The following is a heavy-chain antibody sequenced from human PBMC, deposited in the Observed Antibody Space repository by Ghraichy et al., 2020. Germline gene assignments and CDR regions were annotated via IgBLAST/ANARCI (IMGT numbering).Heavy chain of an antibody. Sequence: GESLRLSCAASGFTFSSYSMNWVRQAPGKGLEWVSYISSSSSTIYYADSVKGRFTISRDNAKNSLYLQMNSLRDEDTAVYYCARVSIVVVPAAMEYFDYWGQGTLVTVSS. CDR3: ARVSIVVVPAAMEYFDY. CDR2: ISSSSSTI. D-gene: IGHD2-2*01. CDR1: GFTFSSYS. V-gene: IGHV3-48*02. J-gene: IGHJ4*02.